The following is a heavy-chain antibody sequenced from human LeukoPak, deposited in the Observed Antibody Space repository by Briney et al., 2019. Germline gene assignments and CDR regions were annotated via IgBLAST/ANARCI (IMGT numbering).Heavy chain of an antibody. CDR3: AKSRVAAGRGGYNPFFDY. CDR2: IYYSGST. V-gene: IGHV4-39*07. Sequence: SETLSLTCTVSGGSISSSSYYWGWIRQPPGKGLECIGSIYYSGSTYYNPSLKSRVTISIDTSKNQFSLKLSSVTAADTAVYYCAKSRVAAGRGGYNPFFDYWGQGTLVTVSS. J-gene: IGHJ4*02. D-gene: IGHD5-24*01. CDR1: GGSISSSSYY.